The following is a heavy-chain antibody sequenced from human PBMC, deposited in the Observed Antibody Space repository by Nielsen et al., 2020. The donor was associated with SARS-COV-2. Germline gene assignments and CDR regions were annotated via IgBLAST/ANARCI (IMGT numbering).Heavy chain of an antibody. CDR3: ATGEGFGVSIRHNWFDP. Sequence: SVKVSCKVSGYTLTELSMHWVRQAPGKGLEWMGGFDPEDGETIYAQKFQGRVTMTEDTSTDTAYMELSSLRSEDTAVYYCATGEGFGVSIRHNWFDPWGQGTLVTVSS. D-gene: IGHD3-10*01. CDR2: FDPEDGET. CDR1: GYTLTELS. V-gene: IGHV1-24*01. J-gene: IGHJ5*02.